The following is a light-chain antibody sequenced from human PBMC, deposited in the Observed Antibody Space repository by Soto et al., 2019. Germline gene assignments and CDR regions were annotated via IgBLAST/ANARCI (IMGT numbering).Light chain of an antibody. CDR2: EVT. J-gene: IGLJ3*02. CDR3: HSYAGNTVWV. V-gene: IGLV2-8*01. Sequence: QSALTQPPSASGSPGPSVTISCTGSNTDVGGYNYVSWYQQYPGKAPKVMIYEVTKRRSGVPARFSGSRSGDTASLTVSGLQAEDEADYYCHSYAGNTVWVFGGGTKLTVL. CDR1: NTDVGGYNY.